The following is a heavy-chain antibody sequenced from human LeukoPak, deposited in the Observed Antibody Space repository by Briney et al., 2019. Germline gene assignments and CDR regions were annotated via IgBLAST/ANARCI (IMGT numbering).Heavy chain of an antibody. CDR3: ARDQTVAGTPYYYYMDV. CDR1: GYTFTGYY. CDR2: INPNSGGT. D-gene: IGHD6-19*01. J-gene: IGHJ6*03. Sequence: ASVKVSCKASGYTFTGYYMHWVRQAPGQGLEWMGWINPNSGGTNYAQKFQGRVTMTRDTSISTAYMELSRLRSDDTAVYYCARDQTVAGTPYYYYMDVWGKGTTVTISS. V-gene: IGHV1-2*02.